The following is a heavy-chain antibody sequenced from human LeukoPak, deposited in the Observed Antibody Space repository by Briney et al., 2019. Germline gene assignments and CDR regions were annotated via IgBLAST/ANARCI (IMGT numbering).Heavy chain of an antibody. CDR2: IYPADSDT. CDR3: ARGGDSYGPFDY. Sequence: GESLKISCKGSGYNFTTYWIGWVRQMPGKGLEWMGIIYPADSDTRYSPSFQGQVTISADKSIRTAYLQWSSLKASDTAIYYCARGGDSYGPFDYWGQGTLVTVSS. J-gene: IGHJ4*02. CDR1: GYNFTTYW. D-gene: IGHD5-18*01. V-gene: IGHV5-51*01.